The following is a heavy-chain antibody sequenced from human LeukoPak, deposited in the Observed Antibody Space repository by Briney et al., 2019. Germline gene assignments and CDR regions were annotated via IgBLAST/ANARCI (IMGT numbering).Heavy chain of an antibody. Sequence: GGSLRLSCAASGFTFSSYGIHWVRQAPGKGLEWVSFIRYDGNNKYYADSVKGRFTISRDNSKNTLYLQMNSLRAEDTAVYYCATNYDFWSGYYMEFDYWGQGTLVTVSS. D-gene: IGHD3-3*01. CDR2: IRYDGNNK. V-gene: IGHV3-30*02. J-gene: IGHJ4*02. CDR3: ATNYDFWSGYYMEFDY. CDR1: GFTFSSYG.